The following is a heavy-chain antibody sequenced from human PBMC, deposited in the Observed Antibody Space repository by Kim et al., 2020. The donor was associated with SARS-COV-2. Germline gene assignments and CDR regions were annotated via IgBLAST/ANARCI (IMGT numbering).Heavy chain of an antibody. Sequence: VVSRFTISRDNSKNTLYRQMNSLRGEDTAVYYCARAGYSSSWYRALIDYWGQGTLVTVSS. CDR3: ARAGYSSSWYRALIDY. J-gene: IGHJ4*02. D-gene: IGHD6-13*01. V-gene: IGHV3-30*01.